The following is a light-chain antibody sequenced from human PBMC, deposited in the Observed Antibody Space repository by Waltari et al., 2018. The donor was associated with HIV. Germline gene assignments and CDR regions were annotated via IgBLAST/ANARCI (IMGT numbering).Light chain of an antibody. CDR3: QSYDTRSSGFLV. CDR2: GNI. CDR1: SSTIGANYD. J-gene: IGLJ3*02. V-gene: IGLV1-40*01. Sequence: QSVLTQPPSVSGAPAQTVTISCTWSSSTIGANYDVQCYQQLPGRAPKVLVYGNIYRPPGVPDRFSGSKSGTSASLAITGLQTDDEGYYYCQSYDTRSSGFLVFGGGTKVTVL.